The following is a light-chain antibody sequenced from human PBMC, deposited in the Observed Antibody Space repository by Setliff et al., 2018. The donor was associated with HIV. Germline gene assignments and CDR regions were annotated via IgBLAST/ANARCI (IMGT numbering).Light chain of an antibody. CDR3: SSYAGGPYV. J-gene: IGLJ1*01. CDR2: DVN. V-gene: IGLV2-8*01. Sequence: QSALAQPPSASGSPGQSVTISCTGTSSDIGAYNVVSWFQQHPGNAPKVMIYDVNQRPSGVPDRFSGSKSGNTASLTVSGLPPEDEADYYCSSYAGGPYVFGTGTKVTVL. CDR1: SSDIGAYNV.